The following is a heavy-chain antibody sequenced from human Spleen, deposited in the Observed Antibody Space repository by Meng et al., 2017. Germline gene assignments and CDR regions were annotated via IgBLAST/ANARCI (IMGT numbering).Heavy chain of an antibody. V-gene: IGHV4-34*01. J-gene: IGHJ4*02. CDR3: ARGPTTMAHDFDY. CDR1: GGSFSGYY. CDR2: INHSGST. D-gene: IGHD4-11*01. Sequence: QRQLQQWGAGLLNPSETLSLTCAVYGGSFSGYYWSWIRQPPGKGLEWIGEINHSGSTNYNPSLKNRVTISVDTSQNNLSLKLSSVTAADSAVYYCARGPTTMAHDFDYWGQGTLVTVSS.